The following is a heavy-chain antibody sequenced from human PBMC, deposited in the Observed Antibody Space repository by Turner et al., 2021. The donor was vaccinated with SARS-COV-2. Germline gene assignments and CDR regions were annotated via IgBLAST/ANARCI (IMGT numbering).Heavy chain of an antibody. CDR3: ARVVVLRRAYFDY. D-gene: IGHD2-8*01. Sequence: QVQLQESGPGLVKPSQTLSLTCTVSGGSISSGDYYWSWIRQPPGKGLEWIGYIYYSGSTYYNPSLKSRVTISVDTSKNHFSLKLSSVTAADTAVYYCARVVVLRRAYFDYWGQGTLVTVSS. J-gene: IGHJ4*02. CDR1: GGSISSGDYY. CDR2: IYYSGST. V-gene: IGHV4-30-4*01.